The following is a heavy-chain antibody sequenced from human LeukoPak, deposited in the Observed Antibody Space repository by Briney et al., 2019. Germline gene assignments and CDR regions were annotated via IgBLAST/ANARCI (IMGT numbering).Heavy chain of an antibody. CDR1: GYTFTSYA. CDR2: INAGNGNT. Sequence: ASVKVSCKASGYTFTSYAMHWVRQAPGQRLEWMGWINAGNGNTKYSQKFQGRVTITRDTSASTAYMELSSLRSEDTAVYYCARNLLGDYYYYGKDVWGQGTTVTVSS. V-gene: IGHV1-3*01. J-gene: IGHJ6*02. CDR3: ARNLLGDYYYYGKDV. D-gene: IGHD3-10*01.